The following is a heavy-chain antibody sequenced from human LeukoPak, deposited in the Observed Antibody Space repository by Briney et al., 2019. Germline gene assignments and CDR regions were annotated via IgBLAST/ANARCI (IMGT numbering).Heavy chain of an antibody. J-gene: IGHJ4*02. D-gene: IGHD2-2*01. CDR2: IKQDGSET. CDR3: AHLRSTRLSDY. V-gene: IGHV3-7*01. CDR1: GFTFSSYA. Sequence: GGSLRLSCAASGFTFSSYAMHWVRQAPGKGLEWVANIKQDGSETHYVDSVKGRFTISRDNAKNSLYLQMNSLRAEDTAVYYCAHLRSTRLSDYWGQGTLVTVSS.